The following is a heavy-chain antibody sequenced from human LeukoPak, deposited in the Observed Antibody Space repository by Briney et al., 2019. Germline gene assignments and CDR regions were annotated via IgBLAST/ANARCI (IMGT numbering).Heavy chain of an antibody. CDR1: GYTFTGYY. J-gene: IGHJ6*03. CDR3: ARDASYYYDSSGYPFHYYMDV. V-gene: IGHV1-2*06. D-gene: IGHD3-22*01. Sequence: ASVKVSCKASGYTFTGYYMHWVRQAPGQGLEWMGRINPNSGGTNYAQKFQGRVTMTRDTSISTGYMELSRLRSDDTAVYYCARDASYYYDSSGYPFHYYMDVWGKGTTVTVSS. CDR2: INPNSGGT.